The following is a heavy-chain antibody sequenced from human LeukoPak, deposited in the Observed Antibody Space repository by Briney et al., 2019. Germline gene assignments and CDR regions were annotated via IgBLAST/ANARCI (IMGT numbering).Heavy chain of an antibody. V-gene: IGHV3-7*03. CDR3: ARDFVVVVAATPSDY. CDR1: GFTFSSYW. J-gene: IGHJ4*02. D-gene: IGHD2-15*01. Sequence: GGSLRLSCAASGFTFSSYWMSWVRQAPGKGLEWVANIKQDGSEKYYVDSVKGRFTISRDNAKSSLYLQMNSLRAEDTAVYYCARDFVVVVAATPSDYWGQGTLVTVSS. CDR2: IKQDGSEK.